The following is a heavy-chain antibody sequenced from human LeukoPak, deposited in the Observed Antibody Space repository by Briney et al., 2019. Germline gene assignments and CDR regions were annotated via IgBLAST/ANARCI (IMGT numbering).Heavy chain of an antibody. CDR3: AKYVTAKGPPYGLDV. Sequence: SETLSLTCTVSGVSISTTYWSWIRQPPGKGLDWIGYMYSSGSTTNYNPSLNSRVTISVDTSKNQFSLKLSSVTAADTAIYYCAKYVTAKGPPYGLDVWGQGTTVTVSS. J-gene: IGHJ6*02. V-gene: IGHV4-59*01. CDR1: GVSISTTY. CDR2: MYSSGSTT. D-gene: IGHD1-14*01.